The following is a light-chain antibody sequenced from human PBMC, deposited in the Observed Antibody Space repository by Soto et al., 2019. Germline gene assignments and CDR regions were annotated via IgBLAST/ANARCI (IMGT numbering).Light chain of an antibody. CDR1: QSIAPNY. CDR3: QQHDDSFTWT. Sequence: EIAMTQSPATLSVSPGGRATLPCRASQSIAPNYLAWYQQKPGQAPRLLIYGASSRATGIPDRFSGIVSGTDFTLTISRLEPEDFAVYFCQQHDDSFTWTFGQGTKVDIK. J-gene: IGKJ1*01. CDR2: GAS. V-gene: IGKV3-20*01.